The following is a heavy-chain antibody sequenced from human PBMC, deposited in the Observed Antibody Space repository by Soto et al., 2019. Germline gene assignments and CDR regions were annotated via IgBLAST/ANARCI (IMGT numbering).Heavy chain of an antibody. CDR3: ARHPSDFWFDP. Sequence: SETLSLTCTVSGGSISSYYWSWIRQPPGKGLEWIGYIYYSGSINYNPSLKSRVTISVDTSKKQFSLKLSSVTAADTAVYYCARHPSDFWFDPWGQGTLVTVSS. D-gene: IGHD2-21*02. CDR2: IYYSGSI. CDR1: GGSISSYY. J-gene: IGHJ5*02. V-gene: IGHV4-59*08.